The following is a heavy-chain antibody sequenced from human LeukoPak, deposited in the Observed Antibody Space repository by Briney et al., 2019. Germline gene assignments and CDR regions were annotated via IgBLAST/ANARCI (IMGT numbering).Heavy chain of an antibody. V-gene: IGHV4-30-4*01. J-gene: IGHJ4*02. CDR2: IYYSGST. CDR1: GGSISSGDYY. D-gene: IGHD2-15*01. Sequence: SETLSLTCTVSGGSISSGDYYWSWIRQPPGTGLEWIGYIYYSGSTYYNPSLKSRVTISVDTSKNQFSLKLSSVTAADTAVYYCARESAGLDCSGGSCYSGLAYWGQGTLVTVSS. CDR3: ARESAGLDCSGGSCYSGLAY.